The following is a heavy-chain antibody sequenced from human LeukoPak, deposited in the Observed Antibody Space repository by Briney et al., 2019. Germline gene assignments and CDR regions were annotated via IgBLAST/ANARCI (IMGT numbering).Heavy chain of an antibody. V-gene: IGHV3-23*01. CDR1: GFTFSNYA. Sequence: GGSLRLSCAASGFTFSNYAMSWVRQAPGKGLEWVSAITGSGGNTYYADSVKGRFTISRDNSKNTLYLQMNSLRAEDTAVYYCAKSYGDYVSVAIFDYWGQGTLVTVSS. CDR3: AKSYGDYVSVAIFDY. J-gene: IGHJ4*02. D-gene: IGHD4-17*01. CDR2: ITGSGGNT.